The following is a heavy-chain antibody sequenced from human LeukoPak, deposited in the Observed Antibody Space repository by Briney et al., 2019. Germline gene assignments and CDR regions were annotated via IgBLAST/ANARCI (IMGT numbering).Heavy chain of an antibody. J-gene: IGHJ6*03. CDR1: GYTFTSYD. CDR2: MNPNSGNT. Sequence: ASVKVSCKASGYTFTSYDINWVRQATRQGLEWMGWMNPNSGNTGYAQKFQGRVTMTRNTSISTAYMELSSLRSEDTAVYYCARGGIAARRYYYYYMDVWGKGTTVTVSS. D-gene: IGHD6-6*01. V-gene: IGHV1-8*01. CDR3: ARGGIAARRYYYYYMDV.